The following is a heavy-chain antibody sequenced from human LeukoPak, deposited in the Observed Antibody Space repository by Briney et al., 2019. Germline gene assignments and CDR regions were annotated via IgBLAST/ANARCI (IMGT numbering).Heavy chain of an antibody. CDR3: ARDPYGDYFFDY. CDR1: GGSISSYY. CDR2: IYYSGST. J-gene: IGHJ4*02. Sequence: SETLSLTCTVSGGSISSYYWSWIRQPPGKGLEWIGYIYYSGSTNYNPSLKSRVTISVDTSRNQFSLKLSSVTAADTAVYYCARDPYGDYFFDYWGQGTLVTVSS. V-gene: IGHV4-59*01. D-gene: IGHD4-17*01.